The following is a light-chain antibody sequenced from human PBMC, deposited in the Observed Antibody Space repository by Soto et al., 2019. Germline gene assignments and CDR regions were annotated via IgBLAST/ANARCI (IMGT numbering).Light chain of an antibody. CDR3: QQYKNWPIT. J-gene: IGKJ5*01. CDR1: HSVSSN. V-gene: IGKV3-15*01. CDR2: AAS. Sequence: IVMTQSPATLSVSPGERASLSCRASHSVSSNLAWYQQKPGQAPRLLIYAASTRATGIPTRFSGSGPGTEFTLTISSLQSEDFAVYFCQQYKNWPITFGQGTRLEIK.